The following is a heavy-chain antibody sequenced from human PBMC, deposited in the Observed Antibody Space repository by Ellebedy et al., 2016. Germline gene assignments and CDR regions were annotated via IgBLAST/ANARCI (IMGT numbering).Heavy chain of an antibody. CDR2: ISGSGGST. CDR1: GFTFSSYW. D-gene: IGHD2-15*01. Sequence: GESLKISXAASGFTFSSYWMSWVRQAPGKGLEWVSVISGSGGSTYYADSVKGRFTISRDNSKNTLYLQMNSLRAEDTAVYYCARELVAAEAIDYWGQGTLVTVSS. V-gene: IGHV3-23*01. CDR3: ARELVAAEAIDY. J-gene: IGHJ4*02.